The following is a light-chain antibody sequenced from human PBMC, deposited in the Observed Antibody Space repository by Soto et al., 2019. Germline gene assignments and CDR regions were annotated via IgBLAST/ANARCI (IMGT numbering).Light chain of an antibody. V-gene: IGLV1-44*01. Sequence: QSVLTQPPSASGTPGQRVTISCSGSSSNIGRNSVNWYQQLPGTAPKLLIHSDNQRPSGVPDRFSGSKSGTSASLAISGLQSEDESDYHCAAWDDSLDIGVFGTGTKVTVL. CDR1: SSNIGRNS. CDR2: SDN. J-gene: IGLJ1*01. CDR3: AAWDDSLDIGV.